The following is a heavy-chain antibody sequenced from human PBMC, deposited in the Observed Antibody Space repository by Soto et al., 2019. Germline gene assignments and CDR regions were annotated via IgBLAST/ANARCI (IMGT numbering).Heavy chain of an antibody. CDR3: ARGQVSSSWYVSYYYYGMDV. CDR1: GYTFTSYD. V-gene: IGHV1-8*01. D-gene: IGHD6-13*01. CDR2: MNPNSGNT. Sequence: QVQLVQSGAEVKKPGASVKVSCKASGYTFTSYDINWVRQATGQGLGWMGWMNPNSGNTGYAQKFQGRVTMTRNTSISTAYMELSSLRSEDTAVYYCARGQVSSSWYVSYYYYGMDVWGQGTTVTVSS. J-gene: IGHJ6*02.